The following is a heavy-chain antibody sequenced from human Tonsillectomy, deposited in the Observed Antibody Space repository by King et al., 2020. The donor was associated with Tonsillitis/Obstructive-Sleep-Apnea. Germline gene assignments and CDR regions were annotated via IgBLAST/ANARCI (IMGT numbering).Heavy chain of an antibody. D-gene: IGHD6-6*01. J-gene: IGHJ5*02. CDR2: INHSGST. Sequence: VQLQQWGAGLLKPSETLSLTCAVYGGSFSGYYWSWIRQPPGKGLEWIGEINHSGSTNYNPSLKSRVTISVDTSKNQFSLKLSSVTAADTAVYYCARGTRREYSSFEALDNWFDPWGQGTLVTVSS. CDR1: GGSFSGYY. CDR3: ARGTRREYSSFEALDNWFDP. V-gene: IGHV4-34*01.